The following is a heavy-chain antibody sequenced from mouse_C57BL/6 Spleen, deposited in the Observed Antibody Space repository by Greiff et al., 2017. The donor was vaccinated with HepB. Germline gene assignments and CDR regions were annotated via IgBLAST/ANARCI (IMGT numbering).Heavy chain of an antibody. Sequence: QVQLQQPGAELVRPGPSVKLSCKASGYTFTSYWMHWVKQRPGQGLEWIGVIDPSDSYTNYNQKFKGKATLTVDTSSSTAYMQLSSLTSEDSAVYYCARGWLPLYAMDYWGQGTSVTVSS. CDR2: IDPSDSYT. CDR1: GYTFTSYW. V-gene: IGHV1-59*01. CDR3: ARGWLPLYAMDY. D-gene: IGHD2-3*01. J-gene: IGHJ4*01.